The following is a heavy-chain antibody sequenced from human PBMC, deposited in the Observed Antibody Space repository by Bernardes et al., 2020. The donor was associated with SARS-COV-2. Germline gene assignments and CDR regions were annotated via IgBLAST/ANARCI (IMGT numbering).Heavy chain of an antibody. CDR3: ARAETNWNRYFAGRFNWFDP. CDR2: ISSSSSYI. V-gene: IGHV3-21*01. Sequence: GGSLRLSCAASGFTFSSYSMNWVRQAPGKGLEWVSSISSSSSYIYYADSVKGRFTISRDNAKNSLYLQMNSLRAEDTAVYYCARAETNWNRYFAGRFNWFDPWGQGTLVTVSS. D-gene: IGHD1-1*01. CDR1: GFTFSSYS. J-gene: IGHJ5*02.